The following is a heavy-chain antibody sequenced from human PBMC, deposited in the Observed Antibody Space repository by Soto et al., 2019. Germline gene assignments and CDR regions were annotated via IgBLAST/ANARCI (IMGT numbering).Heavy chain of an antibody. J-gene: IGHJ4*02. V-gene: IGHV3-21*01. CDR1: GFSFSSYS. CDR3: ARASEITGTDDY. CDR2: ISSSSSYI. Sequence: GGSLRLSCAASGFSFSSYSMSWVRQAPGKGLEWVSSISSSSSYIYYADSVKGRFTISRDNAKNSLYLQMNSLRAEDTAVYYCARASEITGTDDYWGQGTLVTVSS. D-gene: IGHD1-20*01.